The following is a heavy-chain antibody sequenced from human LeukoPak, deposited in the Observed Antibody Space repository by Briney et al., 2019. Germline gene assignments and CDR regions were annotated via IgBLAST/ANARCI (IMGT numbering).Heavy chain of an antibody. J-gene: IGHJ6*03. CDR1: GFTFSNYW. CDR3: AKNGDRGAYCSGGSCYPYYYYNMDV. V-gene: IGHV3-74*01. CDR2: INSDETST. D-gene: IGHD2-15*01. Sequence: GGSLSLSCAASGFTFSNYWMLWVRQVPGKGLVWVSRINSDETSTSYADSVKGRFFISRDNAKNTVSLQMNSLRAEDTAIYYCAKNGDRGAYCSGGSCYPYYYYNMDVWGKGTTVTISS.